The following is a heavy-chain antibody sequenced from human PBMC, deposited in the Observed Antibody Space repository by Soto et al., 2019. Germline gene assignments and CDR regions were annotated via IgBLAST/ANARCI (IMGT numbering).Heavy chain of an antibody. J-gene: IGHJ1*01. CDR1: GDSISGGDFY. CDR2: IYYSGAT. V-gene: IGHV4-30-4*01. CDR3: ARVTGYNSNCPCYFQN. Sequence: KTSETLSLTCTVSGDSISGGDFYWSWIRQPPGKGLEWIGFIYYSGATYYNPSLKSRLTISVDTSKNQFSLTLSSVTAADTAVYFCARVTGYNSNCPCYFQNWGQGALVTVSS. D-gene: IGHD5-12*01.